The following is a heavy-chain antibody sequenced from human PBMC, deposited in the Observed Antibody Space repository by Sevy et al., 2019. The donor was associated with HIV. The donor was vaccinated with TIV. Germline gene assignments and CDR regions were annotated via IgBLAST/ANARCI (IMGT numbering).Heavy chain of an antibody. Sequence: GGSLRLSCAASGFTFSTYAMSWVRQAPGKGLEWVSIIYSGGSTYYADSVKGRFTISRDNSKNTLYLQMNSLRAEDTAVYYCARGGIAAPLDPWGQGTLVTVSS. CDR1: GFTFSTYA. CDR3: ARGGIAAPLDP. J-gene: IGHJ5*02. CDR2: IYSGGST. D-gene: IGHD6-6*01. V-gene: IGHV3-53*01.